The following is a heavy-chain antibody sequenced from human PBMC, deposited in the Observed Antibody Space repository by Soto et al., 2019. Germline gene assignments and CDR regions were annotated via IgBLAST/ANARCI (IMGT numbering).Heavy chain of an antibody. Sequence: GESLKISCKGSGYSLTNYWIGWARQMPGKGLEWMGTIYPGDSDTRYSPSFQGQVTISADKSISTAYLQWSSLKASDTAMYYCARTSAAGKYYYGMDVWGQGTTVTVSS. CDR2: IYPGDSDT. J-gene: IGHJ6*02. CDR3: ARTSAAGKYYYGMDV. CDR1: GYSLTNYW. V-gene: IGHV5-51*01. D-gene: IGHD6-13*01.